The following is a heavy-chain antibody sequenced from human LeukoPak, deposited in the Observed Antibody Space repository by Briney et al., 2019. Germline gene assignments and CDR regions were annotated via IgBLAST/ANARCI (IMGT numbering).Heavy chain of an antibody. CDR1: GGSFSGYY. D-gene: IGHD6-19*01. V-gene: IGHV4-34*01. CDR3: ARGSTRQWRDAFDI. CDR2: INHSGST. J-gene: IGHJ3*02. Sequence: KPSETLSLTCAVYGGSFSGYYWSRIRQPPGKGLEWIGEINHSGSTNYNPSLKSRVTISVDTSKNQFSLKLSSVTAADTAVYYCARGSTRQWRDAFDIWGQGTMVTVSS.